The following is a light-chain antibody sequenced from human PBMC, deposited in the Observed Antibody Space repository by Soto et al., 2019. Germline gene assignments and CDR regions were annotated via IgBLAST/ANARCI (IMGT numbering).Light chain of an antibody. V-gene: IGKV1-9*01. J-gene: IGKJ4*01. CDR3: QQLSRYPLT. CDR1: QALSNY. Sequence: DIQLTQSKSVLSASVGDTVTITCGASQALSNYLAWYQQKPGKAPDLLIYSASTLQSGVPSRFSGSGSETEFSLTIRALQPEDFATYYCQQLSRYPLTFGGGTKVDIK. CDR2: SAS.